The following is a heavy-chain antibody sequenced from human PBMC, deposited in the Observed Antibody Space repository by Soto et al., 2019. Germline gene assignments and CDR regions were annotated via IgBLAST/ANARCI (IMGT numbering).Heavy chain of an antibody. Sequence: GGSLRLSCAASGFTFSSYSMNWVRQAPGKGLEWVSYISSSSSTIYYADSVKGRFTISRDNAKDSLYLHMNSLRDEDTAGYYCAREVRGVNTPYYYYGMDVGGQGTTVTVSS. CDR3: AREVRGVNTPYYYYGMDV. CDR1: GFTFSSYS. J-gene: IGHJ6*02. D-gene: IGHD4-17*01. V-gene: IGHV3-48*02. CDR2: ISSSSSTI.